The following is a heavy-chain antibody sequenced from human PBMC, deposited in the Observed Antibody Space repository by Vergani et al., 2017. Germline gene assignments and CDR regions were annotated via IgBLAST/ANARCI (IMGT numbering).Heavy chain of an antibody. V-gene: IGHV3-23*01. CDR2: ISGSGGST. D-gene: IGHD3-22*01. CDR3: AKGGGGYYDSSGYYPAFDI. Sequence: EVQLLESGGGLVQPGGSLRLSCAASGFTFSSYAMSWVRQAPGKGLEWVSAISGSGGSTYYADSVKGRFTISRDNSKNTLDLQMNSLRAEDTAVYYCAKGGGGYYDSSGYYPAFDIWGQGTMVTVSS. CDR1: GFTFSSYA. J-gene: IGHJ3*02.